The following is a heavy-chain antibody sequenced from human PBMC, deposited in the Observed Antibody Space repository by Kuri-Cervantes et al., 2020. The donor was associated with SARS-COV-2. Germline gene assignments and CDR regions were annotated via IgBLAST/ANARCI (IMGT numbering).Heavy chain of an antibody. Sequence: SETLSLTCTVSGGSISSHYWSWIRQPPGKGLEWIGYIYYSGSASYNPSLKSRVSISVDTSKNQFSLKLTSVTAADTAVYYCARHRKIYDYWGGRGYFYYYMDVCGKGTTVTVSS. J-gene: IGHJ6*03. CDR3: ARHRKIYDYWGGRGYFYYYMDV. V-gene: IGHV4-59*08. CDR1: GGSISSHY. CDR2: IYYSGSA. D-gene: IGHD3-3*01.